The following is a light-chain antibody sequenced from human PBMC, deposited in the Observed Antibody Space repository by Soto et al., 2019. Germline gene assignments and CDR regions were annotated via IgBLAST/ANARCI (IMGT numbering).Light chain of an antibody. CDR1: SSNIGTNT. V-gene: IGLV1-44*01. CDR2: SNN. Sequence: QSVLTQPPSASGTPGQRVTISCSGSSSNIGTNTVNWYQQLPGTAPKLLIYSNNQRPSGVPDRFSGSTSGTSASLAISGLQSEDEADYYCAAWDDSLKGVFGGGTKLTVL. J-gene: IGLJ3*02. CDR3: AAWDDSLKGV.